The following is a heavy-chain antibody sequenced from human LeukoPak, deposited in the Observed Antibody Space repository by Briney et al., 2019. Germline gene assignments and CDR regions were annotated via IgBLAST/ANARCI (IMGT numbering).Heavy chain of an antibody. CDR3: ARGRLDNYPRYFDY. J-gene: IGHJ4*02. D-gene: IGHD5-24*01. CDR1: GGSFSGYY. CDR2: INHSGST. Sequence: SETLSLTCAVYGGSFSGYYWSWIRQPPGKGLEWIGEINHSGSTNYNPSLKSRVTISVDTSKNQFSLKLSSVTAADTAVYYCARGRLDNYPRYFDYWGQGTLVTVSS. V-gene: IGHV4-34*01.